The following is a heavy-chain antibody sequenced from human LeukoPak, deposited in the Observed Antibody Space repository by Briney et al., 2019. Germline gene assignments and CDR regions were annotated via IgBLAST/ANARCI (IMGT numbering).Heavy chain of an antibody. CDR3: ARDLRMGIDY. CDR2: IYYSGST. D-gene: IGHD2-15*01. Sequence: PSETLSLTCTVSGGSISSGGYYWTWIRQHPGKGLEWIGYIYYSGSTYFNPSLKSRVTMSIDTSKNQFSLKLSSVSAADTAVYYCARDLRMGIDYWAREPWSPSPQ. J-gene: IGHJ4*02. CDR1: GGSISSGGYY. V-gene: IGHV4-31*03.